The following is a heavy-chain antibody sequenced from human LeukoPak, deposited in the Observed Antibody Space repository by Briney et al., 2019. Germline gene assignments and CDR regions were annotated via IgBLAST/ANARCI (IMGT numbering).Heavy chain of an antibody. CDR2: SNIDGSTT. Sequence: GGSLRLSCAASGFTFSSYWMHWVRQAPGRRLVWVSRSNIDGSTTTYADSVKGRFTISRDDARNTLYLQMNSLRAEDTAVYYCARDLPRTSGPWGQGTLVTVSS. J-gene: IGHJ5*02. V-gene: IGHV3-74*01. CDR3: ARDLPRTSGP. D-gene: IGHD3-10*01. CDR1: GFTFSSYW.